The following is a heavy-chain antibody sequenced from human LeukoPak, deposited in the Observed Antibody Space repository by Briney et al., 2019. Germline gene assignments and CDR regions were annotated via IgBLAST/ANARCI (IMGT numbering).Heavy chain of an antibody. CDR1: GLTFRSYS. CDR2: ISSSSSYI. CDR3: ASAVYDYVWGSYRPYFDY. Sequence: GGSLRLSCAASGLTFRSYSMNSVRQAPGKGLEWVSSISSSSSYIYYADSVKGRFTISRDNAKNSLYLQMNSLRAEDTAVYYCASAVYDYVWGSYRPYFDYWGQGTLVTVSS. D-gene: IGHD3-16*02. J-gene: IGHJ4*02. V-gene: IGHV3-21*01.